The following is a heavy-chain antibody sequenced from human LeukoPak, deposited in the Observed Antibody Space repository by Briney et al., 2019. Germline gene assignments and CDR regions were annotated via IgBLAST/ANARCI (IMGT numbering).Heavy chain of an antibody. D-gene: IGHD2/OR15-2a*01. CDR1: GLTFNTYW. Sequence: PGGSLRLSCAASGLTFNTYWISWVRQAPGKGLEWLATISQDGGEKNYVDSVKGRFTISRDNAKNSLLLQMNSLRAEDTAVYYCTTFYTRLTDYWGQGTLVTVSS. CDR3: TTFYTRLTDY. CDR2: ISQDGGEK. V-gene: IGHV3-7*05. J-gene: IGHJ4*02.